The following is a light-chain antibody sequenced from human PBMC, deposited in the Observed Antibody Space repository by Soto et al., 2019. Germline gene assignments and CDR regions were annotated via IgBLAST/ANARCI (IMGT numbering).Light chain of an antibody. V-gene: IGLV2-14*01. CDR2: EVS. CDR3: SSYTILSTRV. CDR1: STDIGGYNY. Sequence: QSALTQPASVSASPGQSITISCTGTSTDIGGYNYVSWYQQHPGKAPKLLISEVSNRHSGVSGRFSGSKSGNTASLTISRLQAEDEADYYCSSYTILSTRVFGTGTKLTVL. J-gene: IGLJ1*01.